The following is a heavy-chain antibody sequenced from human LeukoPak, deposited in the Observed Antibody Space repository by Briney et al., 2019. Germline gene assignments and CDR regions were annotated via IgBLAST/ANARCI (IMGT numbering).Heavy chain of an antibody. Sequence: GGSLRLSCVASGFSFRNYAIPWVRQAPGKGLEYVSVINTDGRITDYADSVKGRFTISRDNSKNTVYLQMDSLRGEDMAVYYCTRDGGSFCDFDYWGQGALVTVSS. CDR3: TRDGGSFCDFDY. V-gene: IGHV3-64*02. J-gene: IGHJ4*02. CDR2: INTDGRIT. CDR1: GFSFRNYA. D-gene: IGHD1-26*01.